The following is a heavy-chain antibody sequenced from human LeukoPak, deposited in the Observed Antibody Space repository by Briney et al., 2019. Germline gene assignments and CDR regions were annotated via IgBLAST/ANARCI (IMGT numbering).Heavy chain of an antibody. V-gene: IGHV3-7*01. CDR3: ARDQGSGYSYGYAY. CDR1: GLTFSSYW. D-gene: IGHD5-18*01. CDR2: IKQDGSEK. J-gene: IGHJ4*02. Sequence: QPGGSLRLSCAASGLTFSSYWMSWVRQAPGKGLEWVANIKQDGSEKYYVDSVKGRFTISRDNAKNSLYLQMNSLRAEDTAVYYCARDQGSGYSYGYAYWGQGTLVTVSS.